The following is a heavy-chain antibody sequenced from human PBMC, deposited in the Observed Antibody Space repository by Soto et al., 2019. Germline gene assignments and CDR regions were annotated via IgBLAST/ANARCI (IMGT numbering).Heavy chain of an antibody. CDR2: INPASGGT. J-gene: IGHJ3*02. V-gene: IGHV1-46*01. CDR3: ARARVSGYRDAFDI. Sequence: QVQLVQSGAEVKEPGASVRVSCKASGYTFTAYFIHWVRQAPGQGLEWMGIINPASGGTNYALNFQGRVTIDRDKSLNTFFMELGSLKSEDTALYSCARARVSGYRDAFDIWGRGTMVTVSS. CDR1: GYTFTAYF. D-gene: IGHD5-12*01.